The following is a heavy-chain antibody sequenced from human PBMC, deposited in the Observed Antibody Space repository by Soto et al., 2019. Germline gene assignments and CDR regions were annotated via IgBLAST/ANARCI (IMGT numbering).Heavy chain of an antibody. Sequence: GGSLRLSCAASGFTFNDYTMHWVRQGPGKGLEWVSGISWKTGSIGYADSVKGRFTISRDNAKNSLYLQMNSLTAEDTALYYCAKDRPRQYSSAWTFDYWGQGTLVTVSS. CDR1: GFTFNDYT. J-gene: IGHJ4*02. CDR3: AKDRPRQYSSAWTFDY. CDR2: ISWKTGSI. D-gene: IGHD6-19*01. V-gene: IGHV3-9*01.